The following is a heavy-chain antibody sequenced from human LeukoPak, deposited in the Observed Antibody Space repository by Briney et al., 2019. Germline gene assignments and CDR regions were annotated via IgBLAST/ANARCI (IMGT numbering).Heavy chain of an antibody. CDR1: GDSVSSNSAA. Sequence: SQTLSLTCAISGDSVSSNSAAWNWIRQSPSRGLEWLGRTYYRSKWYNDYAVSVKSRITINPDTSKNQFSLQLSSVTAADTAVYYCARGRYYDFWGRRGDAFDIWGQGTMVTVSS. J-gene: IGHJ3*02. V-gene: IGHV6-1*01. D-gene: IGHD3-3*01. CDR3: ARGRYYDFWGRRGDAFDI. CDR2: TYYRSKWYN.